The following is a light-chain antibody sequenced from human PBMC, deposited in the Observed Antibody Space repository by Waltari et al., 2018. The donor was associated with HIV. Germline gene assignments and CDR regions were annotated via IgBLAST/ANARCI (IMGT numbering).Light chain of an antibody. CDR3: GTWDSSLSAGV. CDR1: HPNLGHNF. Sequence: QSVLTQPPSVSAAPGQHVPISCPGNHPNLGHNFVSWYQQFPGTAPKLLIYDTEKRPSGIPERFSGSKSGTSATLGITGLQTGDEAVYYCGTWDSSLSAGVFGGGTKVTVL. J-gene: IGLJ3*02. CDR2: DTE. V-gene: IGLV1-51*01.